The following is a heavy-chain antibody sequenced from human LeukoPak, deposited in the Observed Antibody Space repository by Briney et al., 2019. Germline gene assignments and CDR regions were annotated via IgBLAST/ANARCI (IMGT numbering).Heavy chain of an antibody. Sequence: SETLSLTRTVSGGSISSSSYYWGWIRQPPGKGLEWIGSIYYSGSTYYNPSLKSRVTISVDTSKNQFSLKLSSVTAADTAVYYCARDQTGSLFDYWGQGTLVTVSS. CDR1: GGSISSSSYY. CDR3: ARDQTGSLFDY. CDR2: IYYSGST. D-gene: IGHD1-26*01. V-gene: IGHV4-39*07. J-gene: IGHJ4*02.